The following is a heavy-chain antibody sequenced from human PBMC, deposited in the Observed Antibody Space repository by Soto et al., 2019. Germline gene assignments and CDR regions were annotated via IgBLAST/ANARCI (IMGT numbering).Heavy chain of an antibody. Sequence: SETLSLTCAVYGGSFSGYYWSWIRQPPGKGLEWIGEINHSGSTNYNPSLKSRVTISVDASKNQFSLKLSSVTAADTAAYYCARGHRSTRPQNYYGSGSYDYWGQGTLVTVSS. CDR2: INHSGST. CDR1: GGSFSGYY. CDR3: ARGHRSTRPQNYYGSGSYDY. J-gene: IGHJ4*02. D-gene: IGHD3-10*01. V-gene: IGHV4-34*01.